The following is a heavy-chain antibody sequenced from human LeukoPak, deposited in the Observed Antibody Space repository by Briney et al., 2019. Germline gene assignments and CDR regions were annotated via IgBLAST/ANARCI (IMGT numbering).Heavy chain of an antibody. D-gene: IGHD6-13*01. CDR3: ATSPLAAAGGGRYYYYYYMDV. Sequence: PSETLSLTCTVSGGSISSYYWSWIRQPAGKGLEWIGRIYTSGSTEYNPSLKSRVTVSVDTSKNQFSLKLSSVTAADTAVYYCATSPLAAAGGGRYYYYYYMDVWGKGTTVTISS. CDR2: IYTSGST. CDR1: GGSISSYY. J-gene: IGHJ6*03. V-gene: IGHV4-4*07.